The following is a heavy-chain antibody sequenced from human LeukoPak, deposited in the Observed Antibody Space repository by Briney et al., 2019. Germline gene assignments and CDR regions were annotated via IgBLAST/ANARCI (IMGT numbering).Heavy chain of an antibody. V-gene: IGHV3-15*01. CDR3: ATHYEVGATAFDI. CDR1: RFSFKNSW. CDR2: IKTKADGGTT. J-gene: IGHJ3*02. Sequence: GGSLRLSCAASRFSFKNSWMTWVRQAPGKGLEWVGHIKTKADGGTTAYAAPVKGRFTIPRDDSESTLFLQMNSLKTEDTALYYCATHYEVGATAFDIWGQGTMVTVSS. D-gene: IGHD1-26*01.